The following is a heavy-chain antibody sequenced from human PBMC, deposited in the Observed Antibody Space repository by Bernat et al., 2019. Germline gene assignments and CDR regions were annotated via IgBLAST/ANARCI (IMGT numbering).Heavy chain of an antibody. D-gene: IGHD3-10*01. Sequence: EVQLLESGGGLVQPGGSLRLSCAASGFTLGRDDVNWVRQAPGKGLEWVSGIGGSRPNTFYADSVKGRFTISRDNAKNSLYLQMNSLSAEDTAVYYCARVSPGNDYGSESYDFWGQGTLVTVSS. J-gene: IGHJ4*02. CDR1: GFTLGRDD. V-gene: IGHV3-23*01. CDR3: ARVSPGNDYGSESYDF. CDR2: IGGSRPNT.